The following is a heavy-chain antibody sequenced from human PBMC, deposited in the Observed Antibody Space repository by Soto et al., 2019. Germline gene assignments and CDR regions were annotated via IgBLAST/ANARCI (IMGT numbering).Heavy chain of an antibody. V-gene: IGHV2-5*01. CDR1: GFSLTTGGVG. J-gene: IGHJ6*02. CDR3: IYRREAYDYHGLDV. D-gene: IGHD3-16*01. Sequence: GPTLVNPTQTLTLTCSFSGFSLTTGGVGVGWIRQPPGKSLEWLAVIYFNEDRRRSPSLENRLTITKDTSKNQVVLTMTNMDPVHTATYYCIYRREAYDYHGLDVWGQGTTVTV. CDR2: IYFNEDR.